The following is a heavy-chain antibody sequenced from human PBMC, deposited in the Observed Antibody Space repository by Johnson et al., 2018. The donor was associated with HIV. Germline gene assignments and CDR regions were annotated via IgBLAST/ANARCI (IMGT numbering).Heavy chain of an antibody. CDR3: AREDSAFDI. V-gene: IGHV3-30*04. J-gene: IGHJ3*02. Sequence: VQLVESGGGVVQPGRSLRLSCAASGFTFSSYAFHWVRQAPAKGLEWVASISYDGSDKYHADSVKGRFTISRDSSKNTLYLEMNTLRPEDTAVYYCAREDSAFDIWGQGTMVTVSS. CDR1: GFTFSSYA. CDR2: ISYDGSDK.